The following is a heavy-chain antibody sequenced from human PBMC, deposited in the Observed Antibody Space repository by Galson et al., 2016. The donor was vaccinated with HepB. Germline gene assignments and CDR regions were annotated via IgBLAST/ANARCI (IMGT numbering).Heavy chain of an antibody. D-gene: IGHD2-15*01. CDR1: GFPFSRYW. Sequence: SLRLSCAASGFPFSRYWMHWVRHAPGKGLVWVSRINSDGSSTTYADSVKGRFTISRHNSKNTLYLQMNSLRTEDTAVYYCARPLPNVGYGMDVWGQGTTVTVSS. CDR2: INSDGSST. V-gene: IGHV3-74*01. CDR3: ARPLPNVGYGMDV. J-gene: IGHJ6*02.